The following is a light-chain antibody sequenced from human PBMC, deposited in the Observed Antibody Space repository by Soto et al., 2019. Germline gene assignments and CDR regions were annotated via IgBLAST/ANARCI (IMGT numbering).Light chain of an antibody. J-gene: IGKJ1*01. CDR1: QSIDSD. V-gene: IGKV3-15*01. CDR3: QQYHHWRT. Sequence: EIMMTQSPANVSVFPGERATLSCRASQSIDSDLAWYQQKPGQVPRLLIYDASTRATGIPARFSGSGSGTEFTLTISSLQSDDFAVYYCQQYHHWRTFGQGTKVEIK. CDR2: DAS.